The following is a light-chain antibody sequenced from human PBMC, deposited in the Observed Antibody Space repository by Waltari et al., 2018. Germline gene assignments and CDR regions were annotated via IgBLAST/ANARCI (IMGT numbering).Light chain of an antibody. V-gene: IGLV2-23*02. CDR3: SSYAGSSKGV. CDR1: SSDVGNYKR. Sequence: QSALTQPASVSGSPGQPITIPCTGTSSDVGNYKRVSWYQQHPGKAPKLMLYAVSKRPSGVSDRFSGSKSGDMASLTISGLQPEDEAEYFCSSYAGSSKGVFGGGTKVTVL. J-gene: IGLJ2*01. CDR2: AVS.